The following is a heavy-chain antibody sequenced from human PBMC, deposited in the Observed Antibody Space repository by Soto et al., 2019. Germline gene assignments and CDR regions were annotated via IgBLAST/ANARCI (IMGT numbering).Heavy chain of an antibody. CDR3: ARDLYDYIWGSYRRTFDY. D-gene: IGHD3-16*02. CDR2: ISAYNGNT. J-gene: IGHJ4*02. Sequence: ASVKVSCKASGYTFTSYGISWVRQAPGQGLEWMGWISAYNGNTNYAQKLQGRVTMTTDTSTSTAYMELRSLRSDDMAVYYCARDLYDYIWGSYRRTFDYWGQGTLVTVSS. V-gene: IGHV1-18*03. CDR1: GYTFTSYG.